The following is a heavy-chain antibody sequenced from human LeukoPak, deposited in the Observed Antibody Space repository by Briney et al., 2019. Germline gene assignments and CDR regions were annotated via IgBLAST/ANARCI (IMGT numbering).Heavy chain of an antibody. J-gene: IGHJ4*02. Sequence: GGSLRLSCAASGFTFSNAWMNWVRQAPGKGLEWVGRIKSKTDGGTTDYAAPVKGRFTISRDDSKNTLYLQMNSLKTEDTAVYYCTTMRGYSYGYYFDHWGQGTLVTVSS. CDR2: IKSKTDGGTT. CDR1: GFTFSNAW. V-gene: IGHV3-15*07. D-gene: IGHD5-18*01. CDR3: TTMRGYSYGYYFDH.